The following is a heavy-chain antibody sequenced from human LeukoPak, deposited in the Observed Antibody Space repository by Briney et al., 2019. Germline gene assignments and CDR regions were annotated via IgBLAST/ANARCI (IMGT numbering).Heavy chain of an antibody. CDR3: TRGVAISTSGWYDTFDY. D-gene: IGHD6-19*01. CDR1: GFTFRDYA. Sequence: PGGSLRLSCAASGFTFRDYAMYWVRQAAGKGLEYVSVISTDGSRIYYADSVKGRFTISRDNSKNTLYLQMGSLRAEDMAFYYCTRGVAISTSGWYDTFDYWGQGALVTVSS. J-gene: IGHJ4*02. CDR2: ISTDGSRI. V-gene: IGHV3-64*02.